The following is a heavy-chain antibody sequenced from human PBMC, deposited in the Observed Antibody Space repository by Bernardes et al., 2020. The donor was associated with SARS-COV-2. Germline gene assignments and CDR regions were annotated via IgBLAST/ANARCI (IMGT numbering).Heavy chain of an antibody. D-gene: IGHD3-16*02. CDR2: IYYSGST. V-gene: IGHV4-59*01. Sequence: SETLSLTCTVSGGSISSYYWSWIRQPPGKGLEWIGYIYYSGSTNYNPSLKSRVTISVDTSKNQFSLKLSSVTAADTAVYYCARGNMITFGGVIAYDYYYGMDVWGQGTTVTVSS. CDR3: ARGNMITFGGVIAYDYYYGMDV. J-gene: IGHJ6*02. CDR1: GGSISSYY.